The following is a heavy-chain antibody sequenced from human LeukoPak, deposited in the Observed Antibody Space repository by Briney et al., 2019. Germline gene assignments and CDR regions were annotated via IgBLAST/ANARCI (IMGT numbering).Heavy chain of an antibody. CDR2: ISGSGGST. J-gene: IGHJ3*02. CDR3: ARDCGGGSCYGPYDAFDI. CDR1: GFTFSSNA. D-gene: IGHD2-15*01. Sequence: PGGSLRLSCEASGFTFSSNAMSWVRQAPGKGLEWVSGISGSGGSTYYAGSVKGRFTISRDSSKNTLYLQMNSLRAEDTAVYYCARDCGGGSCYGPYDAFDIWGQGTMVTVSS. V-gene: IGHV3-23*01.